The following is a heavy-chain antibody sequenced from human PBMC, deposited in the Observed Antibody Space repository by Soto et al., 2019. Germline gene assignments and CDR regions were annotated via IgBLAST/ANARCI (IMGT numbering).Heavy chain of an antibody. J-gene: IGHJ1*01. Sequence: QVQLVQSGTEVKKPGASVKLSCKASGYTFTDYAMHWARQAPGQSPEWMGGINAADDHTKFSQKFQGRVTITRDTAASTVYIEVKSLRSEDTAVYYCARPLLSGDYVYPFQHWGQGTLVIVSS. V-gene: IGHV1-3*01. CDR1: GYTFTDYA. D-gene: IGHD4-17*01. CDR2: INAADDHT. CDR3: ARPLLSGDYVYPFQH.